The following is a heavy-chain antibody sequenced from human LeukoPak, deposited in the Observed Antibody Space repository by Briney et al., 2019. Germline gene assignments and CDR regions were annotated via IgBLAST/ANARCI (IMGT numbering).Heavy chain of an antibody. CDR3: AELGITMIGGV. CDR2: ITGSGDTT. V-gene: IGHV3-23*01. CDR1: GFTFSTYA. J-gene: IGHJ6*04. D-gene: IGHD3-10*02. Sequence: GGSLRLSCAASGFTFSTYAMSWVRQAPGKGLEWVSGITGSGDTTHHVDSVKGRFTISRDNSRNTLFLQMNSLRVEDAAVYYCAELGITMIGGVWGKGTTVTISS.